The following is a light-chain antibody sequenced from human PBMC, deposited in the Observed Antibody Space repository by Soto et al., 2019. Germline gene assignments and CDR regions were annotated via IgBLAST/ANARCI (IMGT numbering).Light chain of an antibody. J-gene: IGKJ5*01. CDR2: YTS. CDR1: QGIGDT. V-gene: IGKV3-11*01. CDR3: QQRSNWPLT. Sequence: EVVMRQSPATLSVSPGEGATLSCRASQGIGDTLAWYQHKPGQAPRLLIYYTSNRATGIPARFSGSGSGTDFTLTISSLEPEDFAVYYCQQRSNWPLTFGQGTRLEIK.